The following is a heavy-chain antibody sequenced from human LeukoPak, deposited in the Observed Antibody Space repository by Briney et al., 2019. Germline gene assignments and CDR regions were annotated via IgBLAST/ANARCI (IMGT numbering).Heavy chain of an antibody. Sequence: GGSLRLSCAASGFTFSSYAMSWVRQAPGKGLEWVSAISGSGGSTYYADSVKGRFTISRDNSKNTLYLQMNSLRAEDTAVYYCAKDQPSGSSTSTPIDYWGQGTLVTVSS. V-gene: IGHV3-23*01. J-gene: IGHJ4*02. CDR2: ISGSGGST. CDR3: AKDQPSGSSTSTPIDY. CDR1: GFTFSSYA. D-gene: IGHD1-26*01.